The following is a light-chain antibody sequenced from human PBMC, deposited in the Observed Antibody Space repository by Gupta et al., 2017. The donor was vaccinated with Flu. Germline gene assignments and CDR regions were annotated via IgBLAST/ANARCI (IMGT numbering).Light chain of an antibody. CDR3: SSYTSSSTLGV. CDR1: SGDVGGYNY. J-gene: IGLJ1*01. Sequence: QSALTLPASVSGSPGQSITISCTGTSGDVGGYNYVSWYQQHPGKAPKLMIYEVSNRPSGVSNRFSGSKSGNTASLTISGLQAEDEADYYCSSYTSSSTLGVFGTGTKVTVL. V-gene: IGLV2-14*01. CDR2: EVS.